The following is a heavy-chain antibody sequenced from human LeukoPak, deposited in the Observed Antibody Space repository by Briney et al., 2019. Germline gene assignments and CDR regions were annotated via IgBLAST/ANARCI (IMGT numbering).Heavy chain of an antibody. Sequence: PGGSLRLSCAASGFTFSTYWMHWVRQAPGKGLVWVSRINSNGGVTTYADSVKGRFTISRDNAKNTVYLQMNSLRAEDTAVYYCTRSFLGDTEYWGQGAPVTVSS. J-gene: IGHJ4*02. D-gene: IGHD3-16*01. CDR1: GFTFSTYW. CDR3: TRSFLGDTEY. V-gene: IGHV3-74*01. CDR2: INSNGGVT.